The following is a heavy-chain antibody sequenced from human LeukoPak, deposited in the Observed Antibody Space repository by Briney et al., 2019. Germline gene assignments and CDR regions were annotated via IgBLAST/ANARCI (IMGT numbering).Heavy chain of an antibody. Sequence: PGGSLRLSCAASGFTFSTYAMSWVRQAPGKGLEWVAAISDSGGSTYNTDSVKGRFTISRDNSENTLYLQMNSLRAEDTAVYYCAHISSSWPDYWGQGTLVTVSS. CDR3: AHISSSWPDY. CDR1: GFTFSTYA. D-gene: IGHD6-13*01. CDR2: ISDSGGST. V-gene: IGHV3-23*01. J-gene: IGHJ4*02.